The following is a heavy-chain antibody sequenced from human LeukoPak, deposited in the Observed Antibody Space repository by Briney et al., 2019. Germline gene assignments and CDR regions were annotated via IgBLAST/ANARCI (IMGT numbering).Heavy chain of an antibody. D-gene: IGHD1-7*01. V-gene: IGHV3-21*01. CDR3: DCNWNYLTDY. Sequence: GGSLRLSCAASGFTFSSYSMNWVRQAPGKGLEWVSSISSSSSYIYYADSVKGQFTISRDNAKNSLYLQMNSLRAEDTAVYYCDCNWNYLTDYWGQGPLVTVSS. CDR2: ISSSSSYI. J-gene: IGHJ4*02. CDR1: GFTFSSYS.